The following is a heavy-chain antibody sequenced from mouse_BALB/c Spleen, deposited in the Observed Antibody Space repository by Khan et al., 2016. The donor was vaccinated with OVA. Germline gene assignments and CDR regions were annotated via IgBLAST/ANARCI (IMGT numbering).Heavy chain of an antibody. CDR3: ASIIRYYYGRNCEGYYFDY. Sequence: EVQLQESGPGLVKPSQSLSLTCTVTGYSITSDYAWNWIRQFPGNKLEWMGYISYSGSTAYNPSLKSRISITRDTSKNQVFLQLNSVTTEDTATYYCASIIRYYYGRNCEGYYFDYWGQGTTLTVSS. J-gene: IGHJ2*01. D-gene: IGHD1-1*02. CDR1: GYSITSDYA. V-gene: IGHV3-2*02. CDR2: ISYSGST.